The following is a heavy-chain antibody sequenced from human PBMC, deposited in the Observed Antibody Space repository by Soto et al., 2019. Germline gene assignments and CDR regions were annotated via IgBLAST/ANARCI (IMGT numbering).Heavy chain of an antibody. CDR3: ARSYDFYPYYYGMDV. D-gene: IGHD3-3*01. CDR1: GGSISSGGYS. CDR2: IYYSGST. V-gene: IGHV4-61*08. Sequence: SETLSLTCAVSGGSISSGGYSWSWIRQPPGKGLEWIGYIYYSGSTNYNPSLKSRVTISVDTSKNQFSLKLSSVTAADTAVYYCARSYDFYPYYYGMDVWGQGTTVTVSS. J-gene: IGHJ6*02.